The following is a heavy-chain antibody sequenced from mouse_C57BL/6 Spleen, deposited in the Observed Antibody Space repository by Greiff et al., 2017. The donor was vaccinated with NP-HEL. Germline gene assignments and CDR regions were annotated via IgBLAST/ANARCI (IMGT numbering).Heavy chain of an antibody. V-gene: IGHV1-80*01. Sequence: QVQLQQSGAELVKPGASVKISCKASGYAFSSYWMNWVKQRPGKGLEWIGQIYPGDGDTNYNGKFKGKATLTADKSSSTAYMQLSSLTSEDSAVYFCARDCYSGSSPCAMDYWGQGTSVTVSS. CDR1: GYAFSSYW. J-gene: IGHJ4*01. CDR3: ARDCYSGSSPCAMDY. D-gene: IGHD1-1*01. CDR2: IYPGDGDT.